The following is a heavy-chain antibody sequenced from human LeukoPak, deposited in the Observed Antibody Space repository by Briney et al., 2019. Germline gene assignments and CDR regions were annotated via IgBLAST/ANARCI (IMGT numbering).Heavy chain of an antibody. Sequence: SETLSLTCTVAGGSISSGGYWWIWIRQDPVKGLEWIGYSYYSGSTYYNPSLKSRVNISVDTSKNQFSLKLSSVTAADTAVYYCAREWGSGHSEAREYYYYYYGMDVWGQGTTVTVSS. J-gene: IGHJ6*02. D-gene: IGHD3-10*01. CDR2: SYYSGST. V-gene: IGHV4-31*03. CDR1: GGSISSGGYW. CDR3: AREWGSGHSEAREYYYYYYGMDV.